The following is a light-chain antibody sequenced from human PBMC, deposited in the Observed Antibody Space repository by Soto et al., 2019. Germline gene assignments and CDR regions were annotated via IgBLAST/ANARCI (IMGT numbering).Light chain of an antibody. CDR2: DAS. CDR3: QQYGRSPT. J-gene: IGKJ1*01. V-gene: IGKV3-20*01. CDR1: QSVSSNY. Sequence: IVFTQSPDTLSLSPGERATLSCRASQSVSSNYLAWYQQKLGQAPRLLIYDASRTATGIPDRLSGSGSGTDFTLTIRRLEPEDFVVYYCQQYGRSPTFGQGTKVDIK.